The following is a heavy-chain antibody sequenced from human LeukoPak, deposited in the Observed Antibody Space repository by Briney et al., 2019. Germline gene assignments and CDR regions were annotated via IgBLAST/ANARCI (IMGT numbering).Heavy chain of an antibody. D-gene: IGHD3-3*01. CDR3: ARVGNVPRFWSGSHRSYHMDV. CDR2: ISSSGSTI. Sequence: GGSLRLSCAASGFTFSSYEMNWVRQAPGKGLEWVSYISSSGSTIYYADSVKGRFTISRDNAKNSLYLQMNSLRAEDTAVYYCARVGNVPRFWSGSHRSYHMDVWGKGTTVTVSS. J-gene: IGHJ6*03. V-gene: IGHV3-48*03. CDR1: GFTFSSYE.